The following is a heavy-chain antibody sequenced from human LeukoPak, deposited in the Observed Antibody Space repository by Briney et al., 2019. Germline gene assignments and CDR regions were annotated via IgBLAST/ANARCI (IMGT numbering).Heavy chain of an antibody. J-gene: IGHJ4*02. Sequence: PSETLSLTCTVSGGSISSYYWSWIRQPPGKGLEWMGYIYYSGSTNYNPSLKSRVTISVDTSKNQFSLKLSSMTAADTAVYYCAREGSSGRLDYWGQGTLVTVSS. CDR2: IYYSGST. CDR1: GGSISSYY. CDR3: AREGSSGRLDY. V-gene: IGHV4-59*01. D-gene: IGHD6-19*01.